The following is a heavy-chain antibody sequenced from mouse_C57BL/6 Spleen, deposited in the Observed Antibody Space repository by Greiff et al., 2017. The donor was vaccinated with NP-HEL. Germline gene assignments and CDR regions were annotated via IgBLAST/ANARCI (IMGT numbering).Heavy chain of an antibody. Sequence: DVMLVESGGGLVKPGGSLKLSCAASGFTFSSYAMSWVRQTPEKRLEWVATISDGGSYTYYPDNVKGRFTISRDNAKNNLYLQMSHLKSEDTAMYYCARDYGNLFAYWGQGTLVTVSA. CDR3: ARDYGNLFAY. V-gene: IGHV5-4*01. CDR2: ISDGGSYT. J-gene: IGHJ3*01. D-gene: IGHD2-1*01. CDR1: GFTFSSYA.